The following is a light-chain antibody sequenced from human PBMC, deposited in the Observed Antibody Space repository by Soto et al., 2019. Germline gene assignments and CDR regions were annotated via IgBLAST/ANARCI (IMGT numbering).Light chain of an antibody. CDR2: SNN. J-gene: IGLJ1*01. CDR3: AAWDDSRNGYV. V-gene: IGLV1-44*01. CDR1: SSNIGSNT. Sequence: QSALTQPPSASGTPGQRVTISCSGSSSNIGSNTVNWYQQLPGTAPKLLIYSNNQRPSGVPDRFSGSKSGTSASLAISGLQSEDEADYYCAAWDDSRNGYVFGNGTKLTV.